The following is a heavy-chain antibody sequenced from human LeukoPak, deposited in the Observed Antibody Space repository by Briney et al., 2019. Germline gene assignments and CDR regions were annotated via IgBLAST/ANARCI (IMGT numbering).Heavy chain of an antibody. Sequence: GGSLRLSCAASGFTVSSNYMSWVRQAPGKGLEWVSVIYSGGSTYYADSVKGRFTISRDNSKNTLYLQMNSLRAEDTAVYYCAKSLIAAAGSPAEYFQHWGQGTLVTVSS. J-gene: IGHJ1*01. D-gene: IGHD6-13*01. CDR3: AKSLIAAAGSPAEYFQH. V-gene: IGHV3-53*01. CDR1: GFTVSSNY. CDR2: IYSGGST.